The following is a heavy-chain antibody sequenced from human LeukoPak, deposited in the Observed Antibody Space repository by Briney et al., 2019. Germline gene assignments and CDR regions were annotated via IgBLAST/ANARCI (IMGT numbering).Heavy chain of an antibody. CDR1: GFTFSSYA. CDR2: ISGSGGST. Sequence: GGSLRLSCAASGFTFSSYAMSWVRQAPGKGLEWVSVISGSGGSTYYADSVKGRFTISRDNSKNTRYLQMNSLRAEDTAVYYCAKDFSSSWYNAFDIWGQGAMVTVSS. J-gene: IGHJ3*02. CDR3: AKDFSSSWYNAFDI. D-gene: IGHD6-13*01. V-gene: IGHV3-23*01.